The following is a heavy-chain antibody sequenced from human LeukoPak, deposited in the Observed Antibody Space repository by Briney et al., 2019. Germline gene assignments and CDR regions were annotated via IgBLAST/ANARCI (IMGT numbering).Heavy chain of an antibody. CDR1: GFTFSSFW. V-gene: IGHV3-23*01. CDR2: LSGSGGTA. CDR3: AKGVNIAHPYHFGY. Sequence: GGSLRLSCAASGFTFSSFWMHWIRQAPGKGLVWVSGLSGSGGTAFYTDSVKGRFTISRDNSKNTLYLQMNSLRAEDTALYYCAKGVNIAHPYHFGYWGQGTLATVSS. D-gene: IGHD2-21*01. J-gene: IGHJ4*02.